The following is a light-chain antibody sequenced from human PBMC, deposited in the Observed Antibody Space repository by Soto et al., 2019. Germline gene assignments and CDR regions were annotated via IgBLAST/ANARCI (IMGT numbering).Light chain of an antibody. CDR2: LGS. V-gene: IGKV2-28*01. CDR3: MQALQTPPWT. Sequence: DIVMTQSPLSLPVTPGEPASISCRSSQSLLHSNGYNYLDWYLQKPGQSPQLLIYLGSNRASGVPDRFSGSGSRTDFTLKISRVEAEDVGVYYCMQALQTPPWTFGQGTKVEI. CDR1: QSLLHSNGYNY. J-gene: IGKJ1*01.